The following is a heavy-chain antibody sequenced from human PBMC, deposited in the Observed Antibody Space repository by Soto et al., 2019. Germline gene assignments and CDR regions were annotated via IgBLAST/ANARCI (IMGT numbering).Heavy chain of an antibody. CDR1: GFTFSSYA. J-gene: IGHJ4*02. D-gene: IGHD6-19*01. Sequence: QVQLVESGGGVVQPGRALRLSCAASGFTFSSYAMHWVRQAPGKGLEWVAVISYDGSNKYYADSVKGRFTISRDNSKNTLYLQMNSLRAEDTAVYYCASSSNTHIYSSGWLDYWGQGTLVTVSS. CDR3: ASSSNTHIYSSGWLDY. V-gene: IGHV3-30-3*01. CDR2: ISYDGSNK.